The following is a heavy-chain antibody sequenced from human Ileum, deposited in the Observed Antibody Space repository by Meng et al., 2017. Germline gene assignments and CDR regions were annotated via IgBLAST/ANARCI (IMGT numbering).Heavy chain of an antibody. CDR3: ARDYSGTSYRFSDY. D-gene: IGHD1-26*01. J-gene: IGHJ4*02. CDR1: CYTFTSYG. Sequence: QVHLVQSGAEVKKPGASAIVSCKAFCYTFTSYGISWVRQAPGQGLEWMGGISVYNGNTNYAQKFQGRVTMTADTSTSTAYMELRSLRSDDTAVYYCARDYSGTSYRFSDYWGQGTLVTVSS. CDR2: ISVYNGNT. V-gene: IGHV1-18*01.